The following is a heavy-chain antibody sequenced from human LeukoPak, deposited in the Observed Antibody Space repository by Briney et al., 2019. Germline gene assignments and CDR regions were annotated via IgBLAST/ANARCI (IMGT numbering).Heavy chain of an antibody. CDR2: ISAYNGNT. J-gene: IGHJ4*02. CDR1: GYTFTSYG. Sequence: GASVKVSCKASGYTFTSYGISWVRQAPGQGLEWMGWISAYNGNTSYAQKLQGRVTMTTDTSTSTAYMELRSLRSDDTAVYYCARDSGAAGTRPFDYWGQGTLVTVSS. CDR3: ARDSGAAGTRPFDY. V-gene: IGHV1-18*04. D-gene: IGHD6-13*01.